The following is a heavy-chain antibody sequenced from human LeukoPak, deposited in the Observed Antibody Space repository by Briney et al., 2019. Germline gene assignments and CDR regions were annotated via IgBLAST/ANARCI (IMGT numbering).Heavy chain of an antibody. CDR3: ANHGARIAVKGDRGAFDI. CDR1: EYTFTSYD. V-gene: IGHV1-69*06. CDR2: IIPIFGTA. Sequence: ASVKVSCKASEYTFTSYDINWVRQATGQGLEWMGGIIPIFGTANYAQKFQGRVTITADKSTSTAYMELSSLRSEDTAVYYCANHGARIAVKGDRGAFDIWGQGTMVTVSS. D-gene: IGHD6-19*01. J-gene: IGHJ3*02.